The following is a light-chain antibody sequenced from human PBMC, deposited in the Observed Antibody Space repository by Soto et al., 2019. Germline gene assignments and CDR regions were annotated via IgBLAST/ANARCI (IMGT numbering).Light chain of an antibody. Sequence: EIVLTQSPGTLSLSPGESATLSCRASQTVGSNYLAWYQQRPGQAPRLLIYAASSRATGIPDRISASGSGPDFTLTISRLEPEDFAVYYCQQYLTSAQTFGQGTKVELK. CDR1: QTVGSNY. V-gene: IGKV3-20*01. CDR3: QQYLTSAQT. CDR2: AAS. J-gene: IGKJ1*01.